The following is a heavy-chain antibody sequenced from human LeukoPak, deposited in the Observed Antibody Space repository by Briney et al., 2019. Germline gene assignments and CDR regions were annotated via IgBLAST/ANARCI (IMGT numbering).Heavy chain of an antibody. J-gene: IGHJ4*02. Sequence: GGSLRLSCAASGFTFSSYAMNWVRQAPGKGLEWVSYISSSGTTKYYADSVKGRFTISRDNAKNSLYLQMNSLRAEDTAVYYCAAVIDYWGQGTLVTVSS. CDR2: ISSSGTTK. CDR1: GFTFSSYA. CDR3: AAVIDY. V-gene: IGHV3-48*03.